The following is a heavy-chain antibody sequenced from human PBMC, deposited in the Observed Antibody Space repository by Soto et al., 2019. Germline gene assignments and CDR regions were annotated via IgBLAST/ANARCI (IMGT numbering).Heavy chain of an antibody. D-gene: IGHD6-6*01. CDR3: ARFPLEARCFDS. Sequence: QVQLQESGPGLVKPSQTLSLTCTVSGGSISSGGYYWSWTRQHPGKGLEWIGYIYYSGSTYYNPSLMSRLAMSVDTSRSQFSLRLSSVTAADTAVYYGARFPLEARCFDSWGQETLVTVSS. CDR1: GGSISSGGYY. J-gene: IGHJ4*02. CDR2: IYYSGST. V-gene: IGHV4-31*03.